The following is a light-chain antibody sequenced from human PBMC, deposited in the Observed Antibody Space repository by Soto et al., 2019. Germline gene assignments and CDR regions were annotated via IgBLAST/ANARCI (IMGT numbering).Light chain of an antibody. V-gene: IGKV1-39*01. CDR3: QQYNSYSEA. J-gene: IGKJ1*01. Sequence: DIQITQSPSSLSASVGDRVTITCRASQSISSYLNWYQQKPGKAPKLLIYAASSLQSGVPSRFSGSGSGTEFTLTISSLQPDDFATYYCQQYNSYSEAFGQGTKV. CDR1: QSISSY. CDR2: AAS.